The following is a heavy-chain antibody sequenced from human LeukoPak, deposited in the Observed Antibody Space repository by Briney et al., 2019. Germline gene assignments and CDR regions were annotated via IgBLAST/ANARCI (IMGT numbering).Heavy chain of an antibody. Sequence: ASVKVSCKASGYTFTGYSIHWLRQAPGQGLEWMGRINPNSGVTKYAQKFQGRVTMTRDTSTTTAYLELTSLRSDDTAVYYCARDSQYQLPPYNWFDPWGQGTLVTVSS. V-gene: IGHV1-2*02. CDR3: ARDSQYQLPPYNWFDP. D-gene: IGHD4-11*01. CDR2: INPNSGVT. J-gene: IGHJ5*02. CDR1: GYTFTGYS.